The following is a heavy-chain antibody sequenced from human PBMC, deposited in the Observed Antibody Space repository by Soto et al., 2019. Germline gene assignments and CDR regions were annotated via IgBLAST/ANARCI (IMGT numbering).Heavy chain of an antibody. CDR2: IDPSDSYT. CDR3: ALYSSSSPYYYYGMDV. V-gene: IGHV5-10-1*01. D-gene: IGHD6-6*01. Sequence: QVPGKGLEWMGRIDPSDSYTNYSPSFQGHVTISADKSISTAYLQWSSLKASDTAMYYCALYSSSSPYYYYGMDVWGQGTTVTVSS. J-gene: IGHJ6*02.